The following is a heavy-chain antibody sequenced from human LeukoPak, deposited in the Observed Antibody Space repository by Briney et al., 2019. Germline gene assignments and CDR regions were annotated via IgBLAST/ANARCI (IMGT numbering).Heavy chain of an antibody. CDR1: GFTFSSYW. CDR3: AKDRGYSRNEALDY. Sequence: GGSLRLSCAASGFTFSSYWMSWVRQAPGKGLEWVAVIWYDGSNKYYADSVKGRFTISRDNFKNTLYLQMNSLRAEDTAVYYCAKDRGYSRNEALDYWGQGTLVTVSS. J-gene: IGHJ4*02. V-gene: IGHV3-33*06. CDR2: IWYDGSNK. D-gene: IGHD5-12*01.